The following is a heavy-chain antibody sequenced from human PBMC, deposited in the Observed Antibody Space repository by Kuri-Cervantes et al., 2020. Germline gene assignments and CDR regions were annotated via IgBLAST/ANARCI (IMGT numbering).Heavy chain of an antibody. CDR1: GFTFSNAW. V-gene: IGHV3-15*01. D-gene: IGHD4-17*01. J-gene: IGHJ4*02. CDR3: ASRGDSGFDY. Sequence: GGSLRLSCAASGFTFSNAWMSWVRQAPGKGLEWVGRIKSKTDGGTTDYAAPVKGRFTISRDDSKNTLYLQMNSLRAEDTAVYYCASRGDSGFDYWGQGTLVTVSS. CDR2: IKSKTDGGTT.